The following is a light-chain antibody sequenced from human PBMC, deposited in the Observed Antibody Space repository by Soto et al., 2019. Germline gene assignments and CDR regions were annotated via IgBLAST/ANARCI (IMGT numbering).Light chain of an antibody. CDR1: QSINAW. Sequence: DIKMTQSPSTLSASVGDRVTITCRASQSINAWLAWYQQEPGKAPKLLIYKASTLKSGVPSRFSGSGSGTEFTLTISSLQPDDFATYYCQHYNSYSEAFGQGTKVDIK. J-gene: IGKJ1*01. CDR3: QHYNSYSEA. V-gene: IGKV1-5*03. CDR2: KAS.